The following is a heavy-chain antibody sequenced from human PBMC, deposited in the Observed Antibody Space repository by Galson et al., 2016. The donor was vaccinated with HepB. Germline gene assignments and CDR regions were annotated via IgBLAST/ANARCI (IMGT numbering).Heavy chain of an antibody. D-gene: IGHD6-13*01. V-gene: IGHV3-64D*08. J-gene: IGHJ2*01. CDR3: MKEESKGNWHLDL. Sequence: SLRLSCAASGLIFRDYTVHWVRQAPGKRLEYVSSISSDASYTDCADSVKGRFYISRDNSQSTLYIEMSSLRAEDTAVYYCMKEESKGNWHLDLWGRGARVTVSS. CDR2: ISSDASYT. CDR1: GLIFRDYT.